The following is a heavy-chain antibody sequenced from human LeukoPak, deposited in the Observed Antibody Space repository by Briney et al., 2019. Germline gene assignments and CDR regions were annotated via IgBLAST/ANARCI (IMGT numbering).Heavy chain of an antibody. V-gene: IGHV1-2*02. D-gene: IGHD3-22*01. CDR2: INPNSGGT. CDR1: GYTFTDYY. J-gene: IGHJ3*01. CDR3: ARYYYDTSSVFDV. Sequence: VASVKVSCKASGYTFTDYYMHWVRQAPGQGLEWMGWINPNSGGTNYAQKFQGRVTMTRDTSISTAYMELSRLRSDDTAVYYCARYYYDTSSVFDVWGQGTRVTVSS.